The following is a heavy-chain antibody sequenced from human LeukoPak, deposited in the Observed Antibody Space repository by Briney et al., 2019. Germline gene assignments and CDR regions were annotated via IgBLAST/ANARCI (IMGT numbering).Heavy chain of an antibody. J-gene: IGHJ4*02. Sequence: PGGSLRLSCAASGFTFSSYWMSWVRQAPGKGLERVANIKQAGSEKYYVVSVKGRFTISRDNAKNTLYLQMNSLRAEDTAVYYCARAGSYRFDYWGQGTLVTVSS. CDR1: GFTFSSYW. CDR3: ARAGSYRFDY. CDR2: IKQAGSEK. D-gene: IGHD1-26*01. V-gene: IGHV3-7*04.